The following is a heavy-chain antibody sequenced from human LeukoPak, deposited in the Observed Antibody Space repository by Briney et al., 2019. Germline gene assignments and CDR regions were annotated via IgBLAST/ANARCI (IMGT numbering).Heavy chain of an antibody. D-gene: IGHD1-26*01. J-gene: IGHJ4*02. CDR1: GGSISSSSYY. V-gene: IGHV4-39*07. Sequence: PSGTLSLTCTVSGGSISSSSYYWGWIRQPPGKGLEWIGSIYYSGSTYYNPSLKSRVTISVDTSKNQFSLKLSSVTAADTAVYYCARGAIVGASFDYWGQGTLVTVSS. CDR3: ARGAIVGASFDY. CDR2: IYYSGST.